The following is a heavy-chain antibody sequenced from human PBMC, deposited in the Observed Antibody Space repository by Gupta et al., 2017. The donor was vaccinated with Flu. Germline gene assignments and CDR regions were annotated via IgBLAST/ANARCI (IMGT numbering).Heavy chain of an antibody. Sequence: EVQLVESGGGLVRTGGCLGLGGAGSDFSFGAYWMYWVRQAPGKGLVWVSRVDSDGSSTTYADSVKGRFTISRDNAKNTLYLRMNTLRDEDTAVYYCARGGFNHALDVWGQGTTVTVSS. CDR3: ARGGFNHALDV. CDR1: DFSFGAYW. CDR2: VDSDGSST. V-gene: IGHV3-74*01. J-gene: IGHJ6*02.